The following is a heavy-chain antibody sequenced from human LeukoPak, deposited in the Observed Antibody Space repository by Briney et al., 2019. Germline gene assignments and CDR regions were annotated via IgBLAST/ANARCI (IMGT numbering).Heavy chain of an antibody. CDR2: IYWENDK. V-gene: IGHV2-5*02. CDR3: AHRRGGYNWNHGDFDY. Sequence: SGPTLVNPIETLTLTCTFSGFSLSTSAVGVGWIRQPPGKALDWLAPIYWENDKRYSPSLKSRLTITKVTSTNQVVLAMTNMDPVDAGTYYCAHRRGGYNWNHGDFDYWGQGTLVTVSS. J-gene: IGHJ4*02. D-gene: IGHD1-14*01. CDR1: GFSLSTSAVG.